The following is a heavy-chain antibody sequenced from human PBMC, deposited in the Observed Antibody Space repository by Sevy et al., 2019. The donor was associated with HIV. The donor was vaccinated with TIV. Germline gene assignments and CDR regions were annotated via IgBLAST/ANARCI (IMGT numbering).Heavy chain of an antibody. CDR1: GFTFSIIY. D-gene: IGHD2-21*01. CDR3: TTVGLPHWGSEAFDI. J-gene: IGHJ3*02. CDR2: MKSKTDDGTR. Sequence: GGSLRLSCAASGFTFSIIYMNWVRQSPGKGLEWVGRMKSKTDDGTRDYAAPVKDRVTMSRDESKNTLYLQMNSLKADDTAVYYCTTVGLPHWGSEAFDIWGQGTLVTVSS. V-gene: IGHV3-15*01.